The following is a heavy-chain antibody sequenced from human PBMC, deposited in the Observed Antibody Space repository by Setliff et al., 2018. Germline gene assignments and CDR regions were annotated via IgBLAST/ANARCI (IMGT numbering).Heavy chain of an antibody. V-gene: IGHV1-18*01. CDR3: VREYSGGGLT. CDR1: GYTFTSYG. J-gene: IGHJ3*01. D-gene: IGHD1-26*01. CDR2: ISVYNGNT. Sequence: VKVSCKASGYTFTSYGFSWVRQAPGQGLEWMGRISVYNGNTNYGQKYQGGVAMTTDTSTNTVYMELRSLRSDDTAVYFCVREYSGGGLTWGQGTMVTVSS.